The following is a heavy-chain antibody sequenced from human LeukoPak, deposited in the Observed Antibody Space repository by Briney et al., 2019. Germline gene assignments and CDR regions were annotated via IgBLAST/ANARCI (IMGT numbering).Heavy chain of an antibody. D-gene: IGHD3-10*01. CDR2: IIPIFGTA. CDR3: ARVRTMVRGVIIGFDY. Sequence: SVKVSCKASGGTFNGYAISWVRQAPGQGLEWMGGIIPIFGTANYARKFRGRVTLTADKSTRTAYMELSSLRSEDTAVYYCARVRTMVRGVIIGFDYWGQGTLVTVSS. CDR1: GGTFNGYA. J-gene: IGHJ4*02. V-gene: IGHV1-69*06.